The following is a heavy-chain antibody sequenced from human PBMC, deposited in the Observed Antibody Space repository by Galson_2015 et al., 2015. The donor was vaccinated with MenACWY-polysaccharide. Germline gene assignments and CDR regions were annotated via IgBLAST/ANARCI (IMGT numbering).Heavy chain of an antibody. CDR1: GFTFTSYV. V-gene: IGHV3-23*01. D-gene: IGHD5-24*01. Sequence: SLRLSCAASGFTFTSYVMTWVRQAPGKGLEWVSVISGSGGSTKYADSVKGRFTISRDNSKNTLYLQMNSLRAEDTAVYYCAKDREDGYKERYYLDYWGQGTLVTVSS. J-gene: IGHJ4*02. CDR3: AKDREDGYKERYYLDY. CDR2: ISGSGGST.